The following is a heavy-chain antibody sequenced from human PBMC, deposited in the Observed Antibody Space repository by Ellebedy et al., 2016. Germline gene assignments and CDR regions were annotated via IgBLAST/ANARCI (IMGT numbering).Heavy chain of an antibody. CDR3: ARVGHLGATAADS. J-gene: IGHJ4*02. CDR1: GGSMTSGNSY. CDR2: IFYSGPT. D-gene: IGHD1-26*01. V-gene: IGHV4-30-4*08. Sequence: SETLSLTCTVSGGSMTSGNSYWSWIRQSPGKGLEWIGYIFYSGPTYYSPSLKSRVSLSVDPSKKQFSLNMRSVTAADTAVYFCARVGHLGATAADSWGQGILVTVSS.